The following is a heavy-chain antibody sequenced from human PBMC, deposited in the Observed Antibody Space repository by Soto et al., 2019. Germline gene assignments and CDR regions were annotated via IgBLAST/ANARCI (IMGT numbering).Heavy chain of an antibody. CDR1: GYTFTGYY. D-gene: IGHD5-18*01. CDR2: INPNSGGT. J-gene: IGHJ6*02. V-gene: IGHV1-2*04. CDR3: ARAPYYWLQLWSPDYYYYGMDV. Sequence: ASVKVSCKASGYTFTGYYMHWVRQAPGQGLEWMGWINPNSGGTNYAQKFQGWVTMTRDTSISTAYMELSRLRSDDTAVYYCARAPYYWLQLWSPDYYYYGMDVWGQGTTVTV.